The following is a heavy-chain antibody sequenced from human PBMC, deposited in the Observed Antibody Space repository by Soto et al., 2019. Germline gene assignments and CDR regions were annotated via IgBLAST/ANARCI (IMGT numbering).Heavy chain of an antibody. CDR1: GFTFSSYS. V-gene: IGHV3-21*01. D-gene: IGHD4-17*01. J-gene: IGHJ6*02. Sequence: EVQLVESGGGLVKPGGSLRLSCAASGFTFSSYSMNWVRQAPGKGLEWVSSISSSSSYIYYADSVKGRFTISRDNAKNSLYLQMNSLRAEDTAVYYCASSAHPNYGDYGYYYYGMDVWGQGTTVTVSS. CDR2: ISSSSSYI. CDR3: ASSAHPNYGDYGYYYYGMDV.